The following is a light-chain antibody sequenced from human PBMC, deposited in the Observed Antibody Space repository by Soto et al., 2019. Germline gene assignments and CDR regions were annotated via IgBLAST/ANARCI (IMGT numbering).Light chain of an antibody. J-gene: IGKJ4*01. CDR3: QKYDSAPLT. Sequence: DIQMTQSPSSVSASVGDRITITCRASQSILKYLNWYQQKPGKAPNLLISAASNLHSGVPSRFSGSGSGTDFTLTISSLQPEDVATYYCQKYDSAPLTFGGGTKVDIK. CDR1: QSILKY. CDR2: AAS. V-gene: IGKV1-39*01.